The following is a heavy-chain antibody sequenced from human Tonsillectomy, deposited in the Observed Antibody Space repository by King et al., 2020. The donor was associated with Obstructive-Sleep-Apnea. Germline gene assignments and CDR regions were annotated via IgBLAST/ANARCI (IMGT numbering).Heavy chain of an antibody. J-gene: IGHJ4*02. D-gene: IGHD4-17*01. CDR1: GGSISSSSYY. CDR2: IYYSGST. CDR3: ARLYYGAQGYFDY. V-gene: IGHV4-39*01. Sequence: QLQESGPGLVKPSETLSLTCTVSGGSISSSSYYWGWIRQPPGTGLEWIGSIYYSGSTYYNPSLKSRVAISVDTSKNQFSLNLTSATAADTAVYFCARLYYGAQGYFDYWGQGSLVTVSS.